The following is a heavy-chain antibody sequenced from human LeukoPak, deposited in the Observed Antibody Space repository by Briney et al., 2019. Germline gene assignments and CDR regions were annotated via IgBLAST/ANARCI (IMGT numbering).Heavy chain of an antibody. CDR2: ISAYSGDT. CDR1: GYTFTSYG. V-gene: IGHV1-18*01. J-gene: IGHJ2*01. D-gene: IGHD2-2*03. CDR3: ARAMDWYFDL. Sequence: ASVKVSCKASGYTFTSYGISWVRQAPGQGLEWMGWISAYSGDTNYAQKFQGRATMTTDTSTSTAYMELRSLSSDDTAVYYCARAMDWYFDLWGRGTLVTVSS.